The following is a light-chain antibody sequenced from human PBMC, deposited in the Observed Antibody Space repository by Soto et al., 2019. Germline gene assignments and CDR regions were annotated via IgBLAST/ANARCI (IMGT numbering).Light chain of an antibody. CDR3: QKHDTSPWT. V-gene: IGKV3-20*01. CDR2: GAS. Sequence: EIVLTQSPGTLSLSPGERATLSCRASQNISSSYLAIAWYQQKPGQPPRLLIYGASSRATGIPNRFSGSGSATDFTLNIIRLEPEDFPVYYCQKHDTSPWTFGQGTRVEIK. CDR1: QNISSSY. J-gene: IGKJ1*01.